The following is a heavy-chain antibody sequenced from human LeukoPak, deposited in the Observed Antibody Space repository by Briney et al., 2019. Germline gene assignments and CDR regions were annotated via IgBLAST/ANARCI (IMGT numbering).Heavy chain of an antibody. CDR1: GGSISSYY. Sequence: SETLSLTCTVSGGSISSYYWSWIRQPPGKGLEWIGYVYHSGSTNYNPSLKSRVTISVDTSKNQFSLKLSSVTAADTAVYYCARDYSSRNWFDPWGQGTLVTVSS. CDR2: VYHSGST. V-gene: IGHV4-59*01. J-gene: IGHJ5*02. CDR3: ARDYSSRNWFDP. D-gene: IGHD5-18*01.